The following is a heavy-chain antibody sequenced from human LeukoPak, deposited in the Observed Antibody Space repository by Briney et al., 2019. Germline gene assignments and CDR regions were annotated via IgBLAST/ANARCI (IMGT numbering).Heavy chain of an antibody. CDR3: ARDLSFYDSSGYYYGPNDYYYYGMDV. CDR2: ISAYNGKT. CDR1: GYTFTSYG. J-gene: IGHJ6*02. Sequence: GASVKVSCKASGYTFTSYGISWVRQAPGQGLEWMGWISAYNGKTNYAQKLQGRVTMTTDTSTSTAYMELRSLRSDDTAVYYCARDLSFYDSSGYYYGPNDYYYYGMDVWGQGTTVTVSS. V-gene: IGHV1-18*01. D-gene: IGHD3-22*01.